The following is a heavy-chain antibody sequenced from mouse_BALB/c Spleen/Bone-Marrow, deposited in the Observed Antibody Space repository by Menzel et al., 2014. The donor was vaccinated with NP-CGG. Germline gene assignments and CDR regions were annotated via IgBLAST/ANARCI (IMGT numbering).Heavy chain of an antibody. CDR1: GFNIEDSY. J-gene: IGHJ2*01. D-gene: IGHD1-1*01. CDR3: ARNYGSSLDY. V-gene: IGHV14-3*02. Sequence: VQLKQSGAEIVKPGASVKSSCTTSGFNIEDSYIYWMKQRPEQGLEWIGRIDPANGNTKYDPKFQGKATITVDTSSATAYLQLSSLTSEDPAVYYCARNYGSSLDYWGQGTTLTVSS. CDR2: IDPANGNT.